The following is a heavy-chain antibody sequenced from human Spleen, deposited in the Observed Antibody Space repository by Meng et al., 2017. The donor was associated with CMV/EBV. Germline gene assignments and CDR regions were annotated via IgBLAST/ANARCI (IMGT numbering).Heavy chain of an antibody. V-gene: IGHV3-48*03. CDR1: GFPFSRYW. CDR3: ARDTDVDYMVKRFDP. CDR2: ISSSGSTK. J-gene: IGHJ5*02. Sequence: GESLKISCEASGFPFSRYWMSWVRQAPGKGLEWVSYISSSGSTKDYADFVKGRFTISRDNAKNSVYLQMNSLRVEDTALYYCARDTDVDYMVKRFDPWGQGTLVTVSS. D-gene: IGHD4-11*01.